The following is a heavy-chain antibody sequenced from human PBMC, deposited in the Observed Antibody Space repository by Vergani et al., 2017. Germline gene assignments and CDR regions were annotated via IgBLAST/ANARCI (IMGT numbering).Heavy chain of an antibody. V-gene: IGHV4-31*03. J-gene: IGHJ5*02. CDR2: IYHSGST. CDR3: ARGNYDFWSGFPWWFDP. CDR1: GGSISSAGYF. D-gene: IGHD3-3*01. Sequence: QVQLQESGPGLVKSSETLSLTCTVSGGSISSAGYFWSWIRQHPGKGLELIGYIYHSGSTYYNPSLKSRVTISVDTSKNQFSLKLSSVTAADTAVYYCARGNYDFWSGFPWWFDPWGQGTLVTVSS.